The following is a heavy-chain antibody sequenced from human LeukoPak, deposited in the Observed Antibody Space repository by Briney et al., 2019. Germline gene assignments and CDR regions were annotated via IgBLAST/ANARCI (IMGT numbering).Heavy chain of an antibody. D-gene: IGHD6-13*01. CDR1: GFTFSSYP. CDR2: ISISGGST. Sequence: GGSLRLSCVASGFTFSSYPMSWVRQAPGKGLEWVSGISISGGSTFYADSVKGRFTISRDNSKNTLYPQMNSLRAEDTAVYYCAKDLYSSSWWGQGTLVTVSS. J-gene: IGHJ4*02. V-gene: IGHV3-23*01. CDR3: AKDLYSSSW.